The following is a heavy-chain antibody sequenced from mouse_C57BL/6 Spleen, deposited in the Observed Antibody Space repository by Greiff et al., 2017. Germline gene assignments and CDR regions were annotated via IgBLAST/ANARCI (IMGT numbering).Heavy chain of an antibody. D-gene: IGHD2-4*01. CDR2: IDPSDSYT. J-gene: IGHJ3*01. Sequence: VQLQQPGAELVMPGASVKLSCKASGYTFTSYWMHWVKQRPGQGLEWIGEIDPSDSYTNYNQKFKGKYTLTVDKSSSTAYIQLSSLTSEDSAVYYCARLITNWFAYWGQGTLVTVSA. CDR3: ARLITNWFAY. V-gene: IGHV1-69*01. CDR1: GYTFTSYW.